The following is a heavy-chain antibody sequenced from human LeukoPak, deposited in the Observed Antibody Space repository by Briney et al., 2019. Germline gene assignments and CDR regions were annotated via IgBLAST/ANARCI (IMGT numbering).Heavy chain of an antibody. V-gene: IGHV3-30*04. J-gene: IGHJ4*02. Sequence: GRSLRLSCAASGFTFSSYAMHWVRQAPGKGLEWVAVISYDGSNKYYADSVKGRFTISRDNSKHTLYLQMNSLRAEDTAVYYCARGDDSGYYDYFDYWGQGALVTVSS. D-gene: IGHD3-22*01. CDR2: ISYDGSNK. CDR3: ARGDDSGYYDYFDY. CDR1: GFTFSSYA.